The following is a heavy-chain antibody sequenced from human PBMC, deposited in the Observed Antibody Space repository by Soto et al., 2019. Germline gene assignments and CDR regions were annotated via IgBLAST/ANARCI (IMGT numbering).Heavy chain of an antibody. V-gene: IGHV1-8*01. CDR3: ARGGTDHYDFWSDPRGDWLAS. J-gene: IGHJ5*01. Sequence: QVQLLQSGAEVKRPGASVKVSCRASGYTFTNYDVSWVRQAAGQGLEWMGWLSPATGKTKTTYLPQCRDRVSMTWDTSVATAYLGVLDLTSDDTAVYYCARGGTDHYDFWSDPRGDWLASWGQGTLVTVSS. CDR1: GYTFTNYD. CDR2: LSPATGKTKT. D-gene: IGHD3-3*01.